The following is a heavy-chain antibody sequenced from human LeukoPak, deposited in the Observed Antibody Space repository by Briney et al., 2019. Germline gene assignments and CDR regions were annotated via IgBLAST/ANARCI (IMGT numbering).Heavy chain of an antibody. CDR1: GGSITSYY. CDR2: IHTSGST. CDR3: AREFSGTSIAARVFDS. D-gene: IGHD6-6*01. V-gene: IGHV4-4*07. J-gene: IGHJ4*02. Sequence: SETLSLTCTVSGGSITSYYWTYIRQPAGKGLEWIGRIHTSGSTNYNPSLKSRVTMSVDTSKNQFSLNLSSVTAADTAMYYCAREFSGTSIAARVFDSWGQGTLVTVSS.